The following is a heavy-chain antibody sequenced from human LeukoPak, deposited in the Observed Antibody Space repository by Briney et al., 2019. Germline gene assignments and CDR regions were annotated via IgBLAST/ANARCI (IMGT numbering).Heavy chain of an antibody. D-gene: IGHD6-19*01. Sequence: PSETLSLTCAVYGGSFSGYYWSWIRQPPGKGLEWIGEINHSGSTNYNPSLKSRVTISVDTSKNQFSLKLSSVTAADTAVYYCARPRFPKWLPRSDAFDIWGQGTMVTVSS. CDR1: GGSFSGYY. V-gene: IGHV4-34*01. CDR2: INHSGST. CDR3: ARPRFPKWLPRSDAFDI. J-gene: IGHJ3*02.